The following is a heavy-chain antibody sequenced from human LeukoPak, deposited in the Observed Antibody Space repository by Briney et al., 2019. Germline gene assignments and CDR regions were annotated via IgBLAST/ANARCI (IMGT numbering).Heavy chain of an antibody. CDR3: ARRAYDILTGYSLFDY. Sequence: PSETLSLTCTVSGGSISSYYWSWIRQPPGKGLEWIGYIYYSGSTNYNPSLKSRVTISVDTSKNQLSLKLSSVTAADTAVYYCARRAYDILTGYSLFDYWGQGTLVTVSS. J-gene: IGHJ4*02. CDR1: GGSISSYY. V-gene: IGHV4-59*01. CDR2: IYYSGST. D-gene: IGHD3-9*01.